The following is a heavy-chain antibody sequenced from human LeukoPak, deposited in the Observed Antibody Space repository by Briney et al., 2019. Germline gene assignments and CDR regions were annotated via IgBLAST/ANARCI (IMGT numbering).Heavy chain of an antibody. J-gene: IGHJ4*02. CDR3: AKFLAAAAGIVD. Sequence: GGSLRLSCAASAFTFSSYSMNWVRQAPGKGLEWVSSISTSGIYIYYTDSVKGRFTISRDNARKSLYLQMNSLRAEDTAVYYCAKFLAAAAGIVDWGQGTLVTVSS. CDR2: ISTSGIYI. CDR1: AFTFSSYS. D-gene: IGHD6-13*01. V-gene: IGHV3-21*01.